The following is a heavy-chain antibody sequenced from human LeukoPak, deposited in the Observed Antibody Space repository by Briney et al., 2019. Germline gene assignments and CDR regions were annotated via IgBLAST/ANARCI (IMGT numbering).Heavy chain of an antibody. CDR2: ISRSGTYI. Sequence: GGSLRLSCAASGFTFSTYSMNWVRQAPGKGLEWVSSISRSGTYIYYADSVKGRFTISRDNAKNSLYLQMNSLRAEDTAVYYCARGRYCSSTSCCTGMGADFWGQGTLVTVSS. V-gene: IGHV3-21*01. CDR3: ARGRYCSSTSCCTGMGADF. CDR1: GFTFSTYS. J-gene: IGHJ4*02. D-gene: IGHD2-2*02.